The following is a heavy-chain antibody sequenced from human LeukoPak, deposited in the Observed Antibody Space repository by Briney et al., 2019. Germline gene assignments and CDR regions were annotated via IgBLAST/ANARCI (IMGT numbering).Heavy chain of an antibody. D-gene: IGHD6-19*01. J-gene: IGHJ4*02. CDR3: ARFYSGWSFDY. Sequence: PSETLSLTCTVSGGSISSHHWSWIRQPPGKRPEYIGHIFYSGSTNYNPSLKSRSTISIDTSNNQFSLNLRSVTAADTAVYCCARFYSGWSFDYWGQGTLVTVSS. V-gene: IGHV4-59*11. CDR2: IFYSGST. CDR1: GGSISSHH.